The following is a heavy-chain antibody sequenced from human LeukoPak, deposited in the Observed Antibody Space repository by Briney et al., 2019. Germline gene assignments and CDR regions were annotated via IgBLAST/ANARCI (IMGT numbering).Heavy chain of an antibody. Sequence: GALVKVSCKASGGTFSSYAISWVRQAPGQGLEWMGRIIPIFGTANYAQKFQGRVTITTDESTSTAYMELSSLRSEDTAVYYCAGYTALNWGRANWFDPWGQGTLVTVSS. CDR1: GGTFSSYA. CDR2: IIPIFGTA. CDR3: AGYTALNWGRANWFDP. V-gene: IGHV1-69*05. J-gene: IGHJ5*02. D-gene: IGHD3-16*01.